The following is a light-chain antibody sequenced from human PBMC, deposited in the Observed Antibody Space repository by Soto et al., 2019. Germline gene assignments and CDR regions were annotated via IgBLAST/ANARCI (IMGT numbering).Light chain of an antibody. V-gene: IGKV3-15*01. CDR2: GAS. CDR1: QIIGSD. Sequence: EIVLTQSPATLSVSPGESATFTCRASQIIGSDLAWYQQRPGQAPRLLIDGASTRASGIPARFSGSGSGTEFNLTISSLQSEDFAVYYCQQYDDWPLTFGPGTKVDLK. J-gene: IGKJ3*01. CDR3: QQYDDWPLT.